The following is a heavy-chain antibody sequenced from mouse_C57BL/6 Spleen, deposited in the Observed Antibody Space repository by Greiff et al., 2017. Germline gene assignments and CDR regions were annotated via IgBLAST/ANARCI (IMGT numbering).Heavy chain of an antibody. Sequence: VQLQQPGAELVKPGASVKVSCKASGYTFTSYWMHWVKQRPGQGLEWIGRIHPSDSDTNYNQKFKGKATLTVDKSSSTAYMQLSSLTSEDSAVYYCAIIYYEYDAWFAYWGQGTLVTVSA. CDR2: IHPSDSDT. CDR1: GYTFTSYW. V-gene: IGHV1-74*01. CDR3: AIIYYEYDAWFAY. D-gene: IGHD2-4*01. J-gene: IGHJ3*01.